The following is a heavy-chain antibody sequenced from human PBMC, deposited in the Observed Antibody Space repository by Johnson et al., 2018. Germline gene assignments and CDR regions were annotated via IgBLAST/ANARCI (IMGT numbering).Heavy chain of an antibody. V-gene: IGHV3-30*03. CDR1: GFTFSNYG. D-gene: IGHD1-14*01. CDR3: ASLRKTPAYVDN. CDR2: VSYDGSNK. Sequence: QVQLVQSGGGLVQPGRSLRLSCAASGFTFSNYGMPWVRQAPGKGLEWVAVVSYDGSNKYYADSVKGRFTISRDNSKNTLYLQMTSLRAEDTAVYYGASLRKTPAYVDNWGQGTLVTVA. J-gene: IGHJ4*02.